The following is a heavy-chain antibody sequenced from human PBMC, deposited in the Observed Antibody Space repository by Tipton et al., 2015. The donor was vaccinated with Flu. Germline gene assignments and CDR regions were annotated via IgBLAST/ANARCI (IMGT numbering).Heavy chain of an antibody. Sequence: SLRLSCAASGFTFSSRGMHWVRQAPGKGLEWVAEIWYDGSNKCYADSVKGRFTIPRDNSKNTLFLQMNSLRAEDTAVYYCARGCSTSSHYAFDIRGQGTMVPVPS. J-gene: IGHJ3*02. D-gene: IGHD6-6*01. CDR3: ARGCSTSSHYAFDI. CDR1: GFTFSSRG. V-gene: IGHV3-33*01. CDR2: IWYDGSNK.